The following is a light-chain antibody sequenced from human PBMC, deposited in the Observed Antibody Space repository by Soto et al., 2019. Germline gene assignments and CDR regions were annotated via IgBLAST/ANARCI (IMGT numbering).Light chain of an antibody. Sequence: QAVVTQPPSVSGAPGQRVTISCTGSSSNIGAGYDVHWYQQLPGTAPKLLIYGNSNRPSGVPDRFSGSKSGTSASLAITGLQAEDEADYYCQSYDSSLRVFGTGTKFTVL. CDR3: QSYDSSLRV. CDR2: GNS. V-gene: IGLV1-40*01. CDR1: SSNIGAGYD. J-gene: IGLJ1*01.